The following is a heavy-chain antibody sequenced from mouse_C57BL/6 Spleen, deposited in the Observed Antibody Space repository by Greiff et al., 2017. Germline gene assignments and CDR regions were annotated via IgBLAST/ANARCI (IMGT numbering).Heavy chain of an antibody. V-gene: IGHV1-82*01. D-gene: IGHD1-1*01. J-gene: IGHJ2*01. CDR3: ARGGVYGSSFDY. CDR2: IYPGDGDT. Sequence: VQLQQSGPELVKPGASVKISCKASGYAFSSSWMNWVKQRPGKGLEWIGRIYPGDGDTNYNGEFKGKATLTADKSSSTAYMQLSSLTSEDSAVYFCARGGVYGSSFDYWGQGTTLTVSS. CDR1: GYAFSSSW.